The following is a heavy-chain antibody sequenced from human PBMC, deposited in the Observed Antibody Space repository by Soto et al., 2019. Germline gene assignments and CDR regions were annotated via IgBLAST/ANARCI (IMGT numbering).Heavy chain of an antibody. J-gene: IGHJ4*02. CDR1: GGSISSYY. Sequence: QVQLQESGPGLVKPSETLSLTCSVSGGSISSYYWGWIRQPPGKGLEWIGHIYYSGGTSYNPSLKSRITITEDTSKDQFSLKLSSGTSADMAVYYCARDSAAGIGEYDQWGQGILVTVSS. CDR3: ARDSAAGIGEYDQ. V-gene: IGHV4-59*01. D-gene: IGHD6-13*01. CDR2: IYYSGGT.